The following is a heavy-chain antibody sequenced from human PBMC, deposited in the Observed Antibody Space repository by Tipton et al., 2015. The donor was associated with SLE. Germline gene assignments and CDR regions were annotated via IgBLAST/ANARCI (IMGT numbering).Heavy chain of an antibody. CDR2: ISGSGGTI. V-gene: IGHV3-23*01. D-gene: IGHD6-19*01. CDR1: GFNFSSFA. Sequence: SLRLSCAVSGFNFSSFAMTWVRQAPGKGLEWVSSISGSGGTIYYADSVKGRFTISRDNSRNTLYLQMNTLGAEDTALYYCAKDWRIAVADGPFDYWGQGTLVTVSS. J-gene: IGHJ4*02. CDR3: AKDWRIAVADGPFDY.